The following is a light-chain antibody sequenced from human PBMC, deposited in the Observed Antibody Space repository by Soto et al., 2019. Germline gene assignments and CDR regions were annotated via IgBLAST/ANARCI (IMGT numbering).Light chain of an antibody. J-gene: IGKJ4*01. CDR3: QQYDNLPLI. V-gene: IGKV1-33*01. CDR2: DAS. CDR1: QDIRKD. Sequence: IQMTQSPSSLSASVGDRVTITCRASQDIRKDLAWYQQKPGKAPQILIYDASNLETGVPSRFSGSGSGTDFTFTISSLQPEDIATYYCQQYDNLPLIFGGGTKVDIK.